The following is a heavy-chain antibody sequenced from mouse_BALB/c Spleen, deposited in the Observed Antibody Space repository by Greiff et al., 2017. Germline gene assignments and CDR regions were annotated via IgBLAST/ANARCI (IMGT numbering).Heavy chain of an antibody. V-gene: IGHV5-6*01. D-gene: IGHD2-3*01. CDR1: GFTFSSYG. CDR2: ISSGGSYT. CDR3: ARHRAPYDGYYVDAMDY. J-gene: IGHJ4*01. Sequence: EVMLVESGGDLVKPGGSLKLSCAASGFTFSSYGMSWVRQTPDKRLEWVATISSGGSYTYYPDSVKGRFTISRDNAKNTLYLQMSSLKSEDTAMYYCARHRAPYDGYYVDAMDYWGQGTSVTVSS.